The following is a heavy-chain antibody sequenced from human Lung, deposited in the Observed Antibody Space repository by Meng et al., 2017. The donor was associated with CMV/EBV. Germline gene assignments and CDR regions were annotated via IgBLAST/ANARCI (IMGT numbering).Heavy chain of an antibody. V-gene: IGHV4-59*01. D-gene: IGHD3-22*01. CDR2: IHYSGST. CDR3: AIGGRYDASARYYLDAYDI. CDR1: GGSISSYY. Sequence: SETXSLXCTISGGSISSYYWSWIRQPPGKGLEWIGHIHYSGSTNYNPSLKSRVTVSADTSKNQFSLKLRSVTAADTAVYYCAIGGRYDASARYYLDAYDIWXQWTVVTVSS. J-gene: IGHJ3*02.